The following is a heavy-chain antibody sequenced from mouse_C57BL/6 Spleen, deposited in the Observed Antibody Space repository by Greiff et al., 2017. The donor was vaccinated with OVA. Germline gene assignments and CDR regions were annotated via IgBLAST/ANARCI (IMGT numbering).Heavy chain of an antibody. J-gene: IGHJ3*01. CDR3: ARGTTGFWFAY. D-gene: IGHD4-1*02. CDR2: INPNNGGT. V-gene: IGHV1-22*01. Sequence: VQLQQSGPELVKPGASVKMSCKASGYTFTDYNMHWVKQSHGKSLEWIGYINPNNGGTSYNQKFKGKATLTVNKSSSTAYMELRNLTSEDSAVYYCARGTTGFWFAYWGQGTLVTVSA. CDR1: GYTFTDYN.